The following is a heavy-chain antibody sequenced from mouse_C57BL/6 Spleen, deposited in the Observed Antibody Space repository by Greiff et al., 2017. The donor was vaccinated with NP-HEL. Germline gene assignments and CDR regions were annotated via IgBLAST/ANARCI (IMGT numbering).Heavy chain of an antibody. Sequence: EVMLVESGGGLVQPGGSLKLSCAASGFTFSDYGMAWVRQAPRTGPEWVAFISNLAYSIYYADTVTGRFTISRENAKNTLYLEMSRLRSEDTAMYYCARTGTNWYFDVWGTGTTVTVSS. V-gene: IGHV5-15*01. J-gene: IGHJ1*03. CDR2: ISNLAYSI. CDR1: GFTFSDYG. CDR3: ARTGTNWYFDV. D-gene: IGHD4-1*01.